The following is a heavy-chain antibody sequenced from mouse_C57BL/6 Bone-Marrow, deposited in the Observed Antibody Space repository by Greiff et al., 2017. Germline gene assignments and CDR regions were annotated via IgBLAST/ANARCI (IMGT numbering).Heavy chain of an antibody. D-gene: IGHD2-5*01. CDR2: ISSGGDYI. CDR1: GFTFSSYA. V-gene: IGHV5-9-1*02. CDR3: TRLYSNYGGFAY. Sequence: EVKLMESGEGLVKPGGSLKLSCAASGFTFSSYAMSWVRQTPEKRLEWVAYISSGGDYIYYADTVKGRFTISRDNARNTLYLQMSSLKSEDTALYYCTRLYSNYGGFAYWGQGTLVTVSA. J-gene: IGHJ3*01.